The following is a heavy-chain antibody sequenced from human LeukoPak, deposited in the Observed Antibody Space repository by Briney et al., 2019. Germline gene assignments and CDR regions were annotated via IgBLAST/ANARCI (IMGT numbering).Heavy chain of an antibody. Sequence: GGSLRLSCAASGFTFSNYWMGWVRQAPGKGLEWVSSISRSESYIYHADSVKGRFTISRDNAKNSLYLQMNSLRAEDTAVYYCARDLSDYIWGSYRYFDYWGQGTLVTVSS. CDR2: ISRSESYI. J-gene: IGHJ4*02. V-gene: IGHV3-21*01. CDR1: GFTFSNYW. CDR3: ARDLSDYIWGSYRYFDY. D-gene: IGHD3-16*02.